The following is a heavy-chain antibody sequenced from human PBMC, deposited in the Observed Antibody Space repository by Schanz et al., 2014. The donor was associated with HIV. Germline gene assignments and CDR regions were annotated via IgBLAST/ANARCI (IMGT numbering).Heavy chain of an antibody. CDR1: GYSFTGYY. CDR2: INPTNGKT. J-gene: IGHJ4*02. D-gene: IGHD2-15*01. CDR3: ARNQYQMLPFDF. V-gene: IGHV1-2*02. Sequence: QVQLVQSGAGVKKPGASVRVSCKASGYSFTGYYIHWVRQAPGQGLEWMGWINPTNGKTFYTQKFRGRVTMTRDTSVNTASMEVSRLMSDDTAVYYCARNQYQMLPFDFWGQGTLVTVSS.